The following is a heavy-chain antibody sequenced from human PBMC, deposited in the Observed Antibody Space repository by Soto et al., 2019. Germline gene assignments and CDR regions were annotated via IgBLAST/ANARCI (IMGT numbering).Heavy chain of an antibody. CDR2: IYWDDDK. D-gene: IGHD3-3*01. CDR3: AHSHYDPAGGNCFDP. CDR1: GFSLSTSGVG. Sequence: QITLKESGPTLVKPTQTLTLTCTFSGFSLSTSGVGVGWIRQPPGKALEWLALIYWDDDKRYSPSLKSRLTIXXAXSXIQVVLTMTHMDPVDTATYYCAHSHYDPAGGNCFDPWGQGTLVTVSS. V-gene: IGHV2-5*02. J-gene: IGHJ5*02.